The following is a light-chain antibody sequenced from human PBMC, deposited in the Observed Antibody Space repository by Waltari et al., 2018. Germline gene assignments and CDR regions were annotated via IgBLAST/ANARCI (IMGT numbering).Light chain of an antibody. V-gene: IGLV2-8*01. CDR1: SSAVGGYDY. Sequence: QSALTQPPSASGSPGQSVTIPCTGTSSAVGGYDYVPRYQQHPGTAPQPMLYATNKRASGVPNRFSVSRSGNTASLTVSGLRPEDEADYYCSSYAGSNRVIFGGGTKLTVL. J-gene: IGLJ2*01. CDR3: SSYAGSNRVI. CDR2: ATN.